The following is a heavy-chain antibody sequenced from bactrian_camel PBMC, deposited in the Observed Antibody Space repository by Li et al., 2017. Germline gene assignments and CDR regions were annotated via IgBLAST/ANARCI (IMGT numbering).Heavy chain of an antibody. CDR2: IDTGGIAV. CDR1: TYTFNRYW. D-gene: IGHD1*01. Sequence: QVQLVESGGGSVQVGSSLTLSCAPSTYTFNRYWMAWFRQAPGKEREAVASIDTGGIAVYYADSVKGRFTISQDNSKNTLSLQMNSLKPEDTAMYFCARAFRRFGGTCQDDKQYLDWGQGTQVTVS. V-gene: IGHV3S6*01. J-gene: IGHJ4*01. CDR3: ARAFRRFGGTCQDDKQYLD.